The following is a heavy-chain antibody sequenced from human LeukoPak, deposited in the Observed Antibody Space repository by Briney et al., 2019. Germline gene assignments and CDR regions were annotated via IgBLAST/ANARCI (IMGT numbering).Heavy chain of an antibody. V-gene: IGHV3-21*01. D-gene: IGHD2-15*01. CDR1: GFTFSSYS. J-gene: IGHJ4*02. Sequence: PGGSLRLSCAASGFTFSSYSMNWVRQAPGKGLEWVSSISGSSSYIYYADSAKGRFTISRDNAKNSLYLQMNSLRAEDTAVYYCAGYCSGGSCYPGWGQGTLVTVSS. CDR2: ISGSSSYI. CDR3: AGYCSGGSCYPG.